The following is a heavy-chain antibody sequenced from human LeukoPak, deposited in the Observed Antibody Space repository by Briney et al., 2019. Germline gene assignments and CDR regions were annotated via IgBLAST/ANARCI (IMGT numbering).Heavy chain of an antibody. V-gene: IGHV4-61*10. CDR1: DGSINIGTYY. J-gene: IGHJ4*02. CDR3: ARGHLRGVPKWDY. CDR2: IYYSGST. D-gene: IGHD3-10*01. Sequence: SETLSLTCTVSDGSINIGTYYWSWIRQPAGKGLEWIGYIYYSGSTNYNPSLKSRVTISVDTSMNQFSLKLSSVTAADTVVYYCARGHLRGVPKWDYWGQGTLVTVSS.